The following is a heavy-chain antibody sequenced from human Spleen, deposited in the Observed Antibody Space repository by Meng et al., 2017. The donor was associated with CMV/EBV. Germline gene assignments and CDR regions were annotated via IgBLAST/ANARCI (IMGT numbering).Heavy chain of an antibody. CDR2: ISGSGKTI. V-gene: IGHV3-11*01. CDR3: ARERMWGGLERSGWYYYGLDV. Sequence: GGPLRLSCAASGFTFSDYYMTWIRQAPGKGLEWVSYISGSGKTIYYADSVKGRFTISRDNAKKSLYLQMNSLRADDTAVYYCARERMWGGLERSGWYYYGLDVWGQGTTVTVSS. D-gene: IGHD6-19*01. CDR1: GFTFSDYY. J-gene: IGHJ6*02.